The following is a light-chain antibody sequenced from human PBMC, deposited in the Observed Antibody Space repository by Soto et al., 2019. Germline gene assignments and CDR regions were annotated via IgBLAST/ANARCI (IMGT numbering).Light chain of an antibody. Sequence: QSALTQPASVSGSPGQSITISCTGTSTDFGGYKYVSWYQQHPGKAPKLMIFDVSDRPSGVPDRFSGSKSGNTASLSISGLQPEDEADYFCCSYAGGWVFGGGTKVTVL. J-gene: IGLJ3*02. CDR1: STDFGGYKY. CDR3: CSYAGGWV. CDR2: DVS. V-gene: IGLV2-11*01.